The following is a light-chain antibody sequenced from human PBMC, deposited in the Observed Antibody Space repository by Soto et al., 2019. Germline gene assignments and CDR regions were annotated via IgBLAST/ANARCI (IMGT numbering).Light chain of an antibody. Sequence: DIQMTQSPSTLSASVGDRVTITCRAGQSIGSRLAWYQQKPGKAPKLLIYDASSLESGVPSRFSGSGSGTELTLTMSRLQPDDFATYCCQQYDSYKSFGQGTKVEIK. J-gene: IGKJ1*01. CDR2: DAS. V-gene: IGKV1-5*01. CDR1: QSIGSR. CDR3: QQYDSYKS.